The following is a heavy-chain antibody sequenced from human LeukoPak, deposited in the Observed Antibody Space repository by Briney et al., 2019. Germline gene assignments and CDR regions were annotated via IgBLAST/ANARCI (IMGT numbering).Heavy chain of an antibody. CDR2: IYYSGST. J-gene: IGHJ4*02. Sequence: PSETLSLTCTVSGGSISSSSYYWGWIRQPPGKGLEWIGSIYYSGSTYYNPSLKNRVTISVDTSKNQFSLKLSSVTAADTAVYYCARDWATVTELDYWGQGTLVTVSS. CDR3: ARDWATVTELDY. V-gene: IGHV4-39*02. D-gene: IGHD4-17*01. CDR1: GGSISSSSYY.